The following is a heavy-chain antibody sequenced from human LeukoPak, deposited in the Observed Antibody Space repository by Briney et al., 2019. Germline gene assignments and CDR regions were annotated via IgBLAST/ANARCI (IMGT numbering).Heavy chain of an antibody. Sequence: PSETLSLTCTVSGDSIDSGGFYWTWIRQRPGKGLECIGYIHHSGCTNYNPSLRTRVIMSTDTSKNQFSLKLSSVTAADTAVYYCARGPRPGRGENSIAARPWRRAPFDYWGQGTLVTVSS. V-gene: IGHV4-31*03. CDR3: ARGPRPGRGENSIAARPWRRAPFDY. CDR1: GDSIDSGGFY. J-gene: IGHJ4*02. D-gene: IGHD6-6*01. CDR2: IHHSGCT.